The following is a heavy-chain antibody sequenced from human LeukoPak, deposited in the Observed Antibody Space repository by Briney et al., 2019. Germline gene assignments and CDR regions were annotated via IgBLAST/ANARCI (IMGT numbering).Heavy chain of an antibody. D-gene: IGHD6-13*01. Sequence: GGSLRLSCAASGFTFSSYWMHWVRQAPGKGLVWVSCIISDGSSTSYADSVKGRFTISRDNAKNTLYLQMNSLRAEDTAVYYCARVDSSSWSPFDYWGQGTLVTVSS. CDR3: ARVDSSSWSPFDY. CDR2: IISDGSST. V-gene: IGHV3-74*01. CDR1: GFTFSSYW. J-gene: IGHJ4*02.